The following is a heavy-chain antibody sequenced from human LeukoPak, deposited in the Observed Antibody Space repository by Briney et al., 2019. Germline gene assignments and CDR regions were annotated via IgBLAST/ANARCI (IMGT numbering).Heavy chain of an antibody. CDR2: IYSSGSA. D-gene: IGHD3-16*01. CDR3: ARLHASRAEEFDP. J-gene: IGHJ5*02. V-gene: IGHV4-59*03. Sequence: PSETLSLTCTVSGGSISGYYWSWIRQPPGKGLEWIGYIYSSGSASYNPSLISRVTILVDTSKNQFSLTLPSVTAADTAVYYCARLHASRAEEFDPWGQGTLVTVSS. CDR1: GGSISGYY.